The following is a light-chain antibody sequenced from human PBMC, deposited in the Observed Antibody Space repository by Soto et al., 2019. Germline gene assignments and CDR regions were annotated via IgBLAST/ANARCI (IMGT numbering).Light chain of an antibody. CDR1: QSLSRNS. CDR3: QQYNNWPPIT. J-gene: IGKJ5*01. Sequence: EIVMTQSPATLSVSPGERATLSCRASQSLSRNSLAWYQHKPGQAPRLLIYGASTRATGIPARFSGSGSGTEFTLTISSLQSEDFAVYYCQQYNNWPPITFGQGTRLEIK. CDR2: GAS. V-gene: IGKV3-15*01.